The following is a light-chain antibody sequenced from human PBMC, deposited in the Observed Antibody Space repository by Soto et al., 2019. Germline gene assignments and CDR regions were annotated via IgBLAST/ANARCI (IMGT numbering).Light chain of an antibody. CDR3: SSYTSSGTLV. V-gene: IGLV2-14*01. J-gene: IGLJ1*01. CDR1: SSDVGGYIY. CDR2: DVT. Sequence: QSVLTQPASVSGSPGQSITISCTGXSSDVGGYIYVSWYQQHPGKAPKLMIYDVTDRPSGVSNRFSGSKSGNTASLTISGLQAEDEADYYCSSYTSSGTLVFGTGTKVTVL.